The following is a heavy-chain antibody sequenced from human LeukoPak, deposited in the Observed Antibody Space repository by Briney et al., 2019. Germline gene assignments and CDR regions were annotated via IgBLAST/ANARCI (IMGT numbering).Heavy chain of an antibody. CDR3: AKVPRQHDNWFDP. CDR2: ISWNSGSI. D-gene: IGHD6-13*01. J-gene: IGHJ5*02. CDR1: GFIFDDYA. V-gene: IGHV3-9*01. Sequence: PGGSLRLSCAASGFIFDDYAIHWVRQALGSGLEWVSAISWNSGSIGYADSVKGRFTISRDNAENSVHLLMNSLRAEDTAVYYCAKVPRQHDNWFDPWGQGTLVTVSS.